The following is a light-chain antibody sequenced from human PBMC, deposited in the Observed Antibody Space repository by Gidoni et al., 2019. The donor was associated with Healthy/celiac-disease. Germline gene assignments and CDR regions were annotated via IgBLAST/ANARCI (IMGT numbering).Light chain of an antibody. V-gene: IGKV1-5*03. J-gene: IGKJ4*01. CDR1: QSISSW. CDR2: NAS. Sequence: IQMTQSPSTLSASVADRVTIPCRASQSISSWLAWYQQKPGKAPKLLIDNASSLESGVASRFSGSGCGTEFTLTISSLQPDDFATYYCQQYNSYLLTFGEGTKVEIK. CDR3: QQYNSYLLT.